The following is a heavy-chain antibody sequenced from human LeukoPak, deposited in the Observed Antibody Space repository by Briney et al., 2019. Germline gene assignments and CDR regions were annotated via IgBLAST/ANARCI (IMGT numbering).Heavy chain of an antibody. D-gene: IGHD5-12*01. CDR1: GFTFSSYS. J-gene: IGHJ4*02. CDR2: ISSSSSYI. V-gene: IGHV3-21*01. CDR3: ASRVGGYSGYDLDYFDY. Sequence: RGSLRLSCAASGFTFSSYSMNWVRQAPGKGLEWVSSISSSSSYIYYADSVKGRFTISRDNAKNSLYLQMNSLRAEDTAVYYCASRVGGYSGYDLDYFDYWGQGTLVTVSS.